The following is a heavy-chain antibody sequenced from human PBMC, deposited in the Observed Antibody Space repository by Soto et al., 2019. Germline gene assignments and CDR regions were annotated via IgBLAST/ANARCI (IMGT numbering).Heavy chain of an antibody. V-gene: IGHV4-39*01. CDR2: IYYSGST. J-gene: IGHJ4*02. D-gene: IGHD6-13*01. CDR1: GGSISSSSYY. CDR3: ARPTEDSSSWYGVFDY. Sequence: QLQLQESGPGLVKPSETLSLTCTVSGGSISSSSYYWGWIRQPPGKGLEWIGSIYYSGSTYYNPSLKSRVTISVDTSKNQFSLQLSSVTAADTAVYYCARPTEDSSSWYGVFDYWGQGTLVTVSS.